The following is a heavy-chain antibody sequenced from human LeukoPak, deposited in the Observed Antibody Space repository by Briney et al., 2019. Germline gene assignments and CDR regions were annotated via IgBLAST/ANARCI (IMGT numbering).Heavy chain of an antibody. Sequence: ASVKVSCKASGYTFTSYGISWVRQAPGQGLEWMGWISAYNGNTNYAQKLQGRVTMTTDTFTSTAYMELSRLRSDDTAVYYCARDRTRITMVRGVIITSWFDPWGQGTLVTVSS. J-gene: IGHJ5*02. CDR2: ISAYNGNT. CDR1: GYTFTSYG. V-gene: IGHV1-18*01. D-gene: IGHD3-10*01. CDR3: ARDRTRITMVRGVIITSWFDP.